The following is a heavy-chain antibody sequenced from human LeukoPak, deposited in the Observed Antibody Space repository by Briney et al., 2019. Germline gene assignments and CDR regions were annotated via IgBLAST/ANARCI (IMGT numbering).Heavy chain of an antibody. J-gene: IGHJ4*02. CDR1: GYTFTGYY. Sequence: ASVKVSCETSGYTFTGYYMHWVRQAPGQGLEWMGWINLNSDGTNYAQKFLGRVTMTRDTFISTAYMELRRLKSDDSAVYYCARVGNYDGRGYFDYWGQGTLVTV. CDR3: ARVGNYDGRGYFDY. CDR2: INLNSDGT. D-gene: IGHD1-7*01. V-gene: IGHV1-2*02.